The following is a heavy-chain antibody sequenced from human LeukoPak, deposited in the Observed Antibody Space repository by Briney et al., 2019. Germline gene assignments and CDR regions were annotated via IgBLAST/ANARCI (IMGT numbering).Heavy chain of an antibody. J-gene: IGHJ5*02. CDR1: GFTFSDYH. Sequence: PGGSLRLSCAASGFTFSDYHMSWIRQAPGKGLEWVSYISSSSDYTHYADSVRGRFTISRDNAKKSLYLQMDSLRAEDTAVYYCARHGGETLYEVWFDPWGQGTLVTVSS. D-gene: IGHD5/OR15-5a*01. V-gene: IGHV3-11*03. CDR2: ISSSSDYT. CDR3: ARHGGETLYEVWFDP.